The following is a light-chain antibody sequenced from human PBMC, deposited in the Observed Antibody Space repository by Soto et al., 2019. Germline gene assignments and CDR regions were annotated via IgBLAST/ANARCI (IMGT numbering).Light chain of an antibody. V-gene: IGLV1-51*01. CDR3: GTWDSSLRAVV. CDR1: DSNIGSHY. J-gene: IGLJ2*01. Sequence: QSVLTQPPSVSAAPGQTVTISCSGSDSNIGSHYVSWYQQLPGTAPKLLIYDDDKRPSGIPGRFSGSKSGASATLGITGLQTGDEADYYCGTWDSSLRAVVFGGGTKVTVL. CDR2: DDD.